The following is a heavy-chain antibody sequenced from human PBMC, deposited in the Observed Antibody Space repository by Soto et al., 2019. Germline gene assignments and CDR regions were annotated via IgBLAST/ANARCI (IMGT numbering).Heavy chain of an antibody. CDR3: TRHEGTHCSGGSCYSEPDY. CDR1: GFTFSGSA. D-gene: IGHD2-15*01. V-gene: IGHV3-73*02. J-gene: IGHJ4*02. CDR2: IRSKANSYAT. Sequence: EVQLVESGGGLVQPGGSLKLSCAASGFTFSGSAMHWVRQASGKGLEWVGRIRSKANSYATAYAASVKGRFTISRDDSKNTAYLQMNSLKTEDTAVYYCTRHEGTHCSGGSCYSEPDYWGQGTLVTVSS.